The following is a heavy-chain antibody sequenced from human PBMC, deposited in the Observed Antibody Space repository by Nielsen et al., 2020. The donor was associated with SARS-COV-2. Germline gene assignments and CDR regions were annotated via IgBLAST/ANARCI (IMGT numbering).Heavy chain of an antibody. D-gene: IGHD1-26*01. J-gene: IGHJ4*02. CDR1: GFTFSSYG. CDR3: ARGGGGATWSYYFDY. CDR2: ISHDGSNN. V-gene: IGHV3-30*03. Sequence: GESLKISCAASGFTFSSYGMHWVRQAPGKGLEWMAVISHDGSNNYYADSVKGRFTVSRDNSKNTVYLQMNSLRTEDTAVYYCARGGGGATWSYYFDYWGQGTLVTVSS.